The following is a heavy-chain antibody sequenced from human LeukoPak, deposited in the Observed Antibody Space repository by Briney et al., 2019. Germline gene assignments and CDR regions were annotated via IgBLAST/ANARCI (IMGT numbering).Heavy chain of an antibody. CDR2: ISYDGSNK. Sequence: GGSLRLSCAASGFTFSSYAMHWVRQAPGKGLEWVAVISYDGSNKYYADSVKGRFTISRDNSKNTLYLQMNSLRAEDTAVYYCAGSRGYDSEFDYWGQGTLVTVSS. CDR3: AGSRGYDSEFDY. V-gene: IGHV3-30-3*01. J-gene: IGHJ4*02. D-gene: IGHD3-16*01. CDR1: GFTFSSYA.